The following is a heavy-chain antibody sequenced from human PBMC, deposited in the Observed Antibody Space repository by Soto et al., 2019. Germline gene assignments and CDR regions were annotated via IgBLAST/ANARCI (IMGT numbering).Heavy chain of an antibody. D-gene: IGHD5-12*01. V-gene: IGHV3-74*01. J-gene: IGHJ5*02. CDR2: ISPDGITT. CDR1: GFTFRNFW. Sequence: GGSLRLSCAASGFTFRNFWMHWVRQAHGKGRVWVSRISPDGITTSYADSVKGRFTISSDNAKSTRYLQMTSVRAEDTSVYYCAASWLPTNSWGLGTLVTVSS. CDR3: AASWLPTNS.